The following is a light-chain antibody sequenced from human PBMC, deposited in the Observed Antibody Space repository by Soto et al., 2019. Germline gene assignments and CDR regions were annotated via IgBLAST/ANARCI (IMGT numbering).Light chain of an antibody. CDR2: AAS. CDR3: LQDSAFPWT. CDR1: QGIRND. V-gene: IGKV1-6*01. Sequence: IQMTQSPSSLSASVGDRVTITCRASQGIRNDLGWYQQKPGKAPKLLIYAASSLQSGVSSRFRGRRSGTDFSLTISSLQPEDFATYYCLQDSAFPWTFGQGTKVEVK. J-gene: IGKJ1*01.